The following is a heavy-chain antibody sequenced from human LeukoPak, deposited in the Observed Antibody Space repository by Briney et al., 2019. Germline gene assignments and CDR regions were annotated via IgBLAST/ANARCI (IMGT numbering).Heavy chain of an antibody. Sequence: KSSQTLSLTCAVSGDTLSSTSATWNWNRQSPSRGLEWLGRTFYRSTKRYSDYAPSVKGRIAINPDTSKNQFSLHLNSVTPEDTGVYYCARDPPGYGETVNAFDVWGQGTMVAVSS. CDR1: GDTLSSTSAT. CDR3: ARDPPGYGETVNAFDV. J-gene: IGHJ3*01. D-gene: IGHD3-16*01. CDR2: TFYRSTKRYS. V-gene: IGHV6-1*01.